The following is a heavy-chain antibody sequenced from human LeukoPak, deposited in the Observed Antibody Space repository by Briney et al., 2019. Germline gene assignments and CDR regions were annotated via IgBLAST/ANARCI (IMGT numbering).Heavy chain of an antibody. Sequence: SESLSLTCTVSGGSISSGYYWGWIRQPPGKGLEWIGSIYHSGSTYYNPSLKSRVTISVDTSKNQFSLKLSSVTAADTAVYYCARESRVDDAFDIWGQGTMVTVSS. J-gene: IGHJ3*02. CDR1: GGSISSGYY. CDR2: IYHSGST. D-gene: IGHD2-2*01. V-gene: IGHV4-38-2*02. CDR3: ARESRVDDAFDI.